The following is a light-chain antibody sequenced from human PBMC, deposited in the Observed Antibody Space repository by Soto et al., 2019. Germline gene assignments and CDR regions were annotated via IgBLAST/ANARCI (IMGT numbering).Light chain of an antibody. V-gene: IGKV1-5*03. CDR3: QQYSTYTPRT. J-gene: IGKJ1*01. CDR2: KAS. Sequence: DIQMSKSASSVSASVGGRVTITCRASQGIGIYLAWYQQTPGKVPKILIYKASSLESGVPSRFSGSGSGTEFTLTISSLQPDDFATYYCQQYSTYTPRTFGQGTKVDI. CDR1: QGIGIY.